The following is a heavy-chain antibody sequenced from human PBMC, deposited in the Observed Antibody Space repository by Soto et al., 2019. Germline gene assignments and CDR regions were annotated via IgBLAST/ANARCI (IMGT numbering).Heavy chain of an antibody. J-gene: IGHJ4*02. CDR1: GFTFSSYA. CDR2: ISGSGGST. D-gene: IGHD4-17*01. V-gene: IGHV3-23*01. Sequence: ELQLLESGGGLVQPGGSLRLSCAASGFTFSSYAMSWVRQAPGKGLEWVSAISGSGGSTYYADSVKGRFTISRDNSKNTLYLQMNSLRAEDTAVYYCAKGRNMGDYLFDYWGQGTLVTVSS. CDR3: AKGRNMGDYLFDY.